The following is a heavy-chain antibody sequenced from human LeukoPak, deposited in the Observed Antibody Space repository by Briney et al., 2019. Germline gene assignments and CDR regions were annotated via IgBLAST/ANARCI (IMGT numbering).Heavy chain of an antibody. D-gene: IGHD3-22*01. CDR3: AKSTYYYDTFVNAFDF. J-gene: IGHJ3*01. Sequence: SETLSLTCTVSGYSIASAYYWGWIRQPPGKGLEWIGSIYYGGSTYYNASLRSRVTTSVDTSKNQFSLKLSSVTAADTAVYYCAKSTYYYDTFVNAFDFWGQGTVVTVSS. CDR1: GYSIASAYY. V-gene: IGHV4-38-2*02. CDR2: IYYGGST.